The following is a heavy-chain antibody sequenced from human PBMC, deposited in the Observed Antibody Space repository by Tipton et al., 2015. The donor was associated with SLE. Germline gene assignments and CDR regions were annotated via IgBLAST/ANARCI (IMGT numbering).Heavy chain of an antibody. CDR1: GGSISYYY. Sequence: TLSLTCTVSGGSISYYYWSWIRHPAGKGLEWIGRIYTSGSTIYNPSLESRVTISVDTSKNQFSLNLTSVTAADTAVYYCARESSSSPDYWGQGTLVTVSS. J-gene: IGHJ4*02. CDR3: ARESSSSPDY. D-gene: IGHD6-13*01. V-gene: IGHV4-4*07. CDR2: IYTSGST.